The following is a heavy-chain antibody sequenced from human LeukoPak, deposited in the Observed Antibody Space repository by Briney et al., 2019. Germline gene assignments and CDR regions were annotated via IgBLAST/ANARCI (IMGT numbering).Heavy chain of an antibody. D-gene: IGHD6-6*01. J-gene: IGHJ6*03. CDR1: GFTFSSYG. CDR3: AKRSSSSYYYYYYMDV. CDR2: IRYDGNNK. Sequence: GGSLRLSCAASGFTFSSYGMHWVRQAPGKGLEWVAFIRYDGNNKYYADSVKGRFTISGDNSKNTLYLQMNSLRAEDTAVYYCAKRSSSSYYYYYYMDVWGKGTTVTVSS. V-gene: IGHV3-30*02.